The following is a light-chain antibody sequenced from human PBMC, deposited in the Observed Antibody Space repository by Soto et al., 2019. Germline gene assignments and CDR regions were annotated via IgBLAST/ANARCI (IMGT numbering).Light chain of an antibody. CDR3: QSYDNSLSASV. J-gene: IGLJ2*01. Sequence: QSVLTQPPSVSGAPGQRVTISCTGSSSNIGAGHVVHWYQQFPGRAPNLLIYGSSNRSSGVPDRFSGSKSGTSASLAITGLQAEDEADYYCQSYDNSLSASVFGGGTKLTVL. V-gene: IGLV1-40*01. CDR1: SSNIGAGHV. CDR2: GSS.